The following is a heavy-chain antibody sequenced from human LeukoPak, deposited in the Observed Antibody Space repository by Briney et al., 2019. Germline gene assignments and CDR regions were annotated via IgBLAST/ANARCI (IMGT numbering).Heavy chain of an antibody. J-gene: IGHJ5*02. CDR1: GGSISSDY. CDR2: ISYSGSI. D-gene: IGHD3-3*01. V-gene: IGHV4-59*01. CDR3: ARVDFWPNWFDP. Sequence: SETLSLTCTVSGGSISSDYWSWIRQPPGKGLEWIGYISYSGSINYNPSLKSRVTISVDTSKNQFSLKLSSVTAADTAVYCCARVDFWPNWFDPWGQGTLVTVSS.